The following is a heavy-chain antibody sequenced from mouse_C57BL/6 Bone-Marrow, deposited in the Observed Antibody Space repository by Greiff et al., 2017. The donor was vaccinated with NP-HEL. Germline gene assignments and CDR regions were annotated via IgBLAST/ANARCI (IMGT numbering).Heavy chain of an antibody. V-gene: IGHV5-4*01. D-gene: IGHD2-14*01. CDR1: GFTFSSYA. J-gene: IGHJ4*01. CDR2: ISDGGSYT. CDR3: AREGYDVRYAMDY. Sequence: EVQRVESGGGLVKPGGSLKLSCAASGFTFSSYAMSWVRQTPEKRLEWVATISDGGSYTYYPDNVKGRFTISRDNAKNNLYLQMSHLKSEDTAMYYCAREGYDVRYAMDYWGQGTSVTVSS.